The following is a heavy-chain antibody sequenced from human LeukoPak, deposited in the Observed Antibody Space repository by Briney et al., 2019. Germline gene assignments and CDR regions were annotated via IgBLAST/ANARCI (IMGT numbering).Heavy chain of an antibody. Sequence: SSETLSLTCAVYGGSFSGYYWSWIRQPPGKGLEWIGEINHSGSTNYNPSLKSRVTISVDTSKNQFSLKLSSVTAADTAVYYCARGPDIVVVQGSGFDPWGQGTLVTVSS. CDR1: GGSFSGYY. J-gene: IGHJ5*02. D-gene: IGHD2-2*01. CDR3: ARGPDIVVVQGSGFDP. CDR2: INHSGST. V-gene: IGHV4-34*01.